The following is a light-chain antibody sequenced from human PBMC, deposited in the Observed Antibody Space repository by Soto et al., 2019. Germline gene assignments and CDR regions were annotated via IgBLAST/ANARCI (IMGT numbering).Light chain of an antibody. J-gene: IGLJ1*01. CDR1: SSDVGAFNY. CDR3: ASYTSSSTYV. Sequence: LTQPASVSGSPGQSIAISCTGTSSDVGAFNYVSRYQQHPGKAPKFMIFDVSSRPSGVSDRFSGSKSGNTASLTISGLQTEDEADYYCASYTSSSTYVFGTGTKVTV. V-gene: IGLV2-14*03. CDR2: DVS.